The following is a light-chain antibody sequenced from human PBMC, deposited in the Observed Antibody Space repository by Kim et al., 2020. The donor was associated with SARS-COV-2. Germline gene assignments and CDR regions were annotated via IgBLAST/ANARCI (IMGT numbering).Light chain of an antibody. J-gene: IGLJ3*02. Sequence: GQSVTISCTGTSSDVGDYNYVSWYQQHPGKAPKLMIYDVTKRPSGVPDRFSGSKSGSSASLTISGLRAEDEADYYCCSYAGSYTWVFGGGTQLTVL. CDR1: SSDVGDYNY. V-gene: IGLV2-11*03. CDR2: DVT. CDR3: CSYAGSYTWV.